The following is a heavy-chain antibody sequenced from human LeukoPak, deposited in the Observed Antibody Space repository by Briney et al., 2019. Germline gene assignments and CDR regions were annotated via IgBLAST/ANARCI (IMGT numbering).Heavy chain of an antibody. Sequence: SETLSLTCIVSGGSMNNYYWSWIRQPPGKGLEWIAYIHYTGITNYNPFLKSRVTISLDTSKSQFSLKLNSVTAADTGFYYCARILEGSGATFDIWGQGTMVTVSS. CDR1: GGSMNNYY. V-gene: IGHV4-59*01. J-gene: IGHJ3*02. CDR2: IHYTGIT. CDR3: ARILEGSGATFDI. D-gene: IGHD6-25*01.